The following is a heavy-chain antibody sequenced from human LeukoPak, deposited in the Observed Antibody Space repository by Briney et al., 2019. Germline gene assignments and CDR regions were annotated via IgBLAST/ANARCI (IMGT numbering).Heavy chain of an antibody. CDR3: ARGINYDFWSGYYFDY. Sequence: VKVSCKASGYTFTGYYMHWVRQAPGQGLEWMGWINPNSGGTNYAQKFQGRVTMTRDTSISTAYMELSRLRSDDAAVYYCARGINYDFWSGYYFDYWGQGTLVTVSS. D-gene: IGHD3-3*01. V-gene: IGHV1-2*02. J-gene: IGHJ4*02. CDR2: INPNSGGT. CDR1: GYTFTGYY.